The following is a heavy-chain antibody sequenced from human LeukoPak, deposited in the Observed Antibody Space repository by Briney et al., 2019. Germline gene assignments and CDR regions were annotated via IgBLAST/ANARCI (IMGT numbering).Heavy chain of an antibody. D-gene: IGHD2-15*01. CDR3: ARVLTVVAATDAFGI. Sequence: PSETLSLTCTVSGGSISTYSWNWIRQPPGKGLEWIGYIYNSGSTNYNPSLKSRVSMSVDTSKNQFSLKLNSVTAADTAVYYCARVLTVVAATDAFGIWGQGTTVTVSS. V-gene: IGHV4-59*01. J-gene: IGHJ3*02. CDR2: IYNSGST. CDR1: GGSISTYS.